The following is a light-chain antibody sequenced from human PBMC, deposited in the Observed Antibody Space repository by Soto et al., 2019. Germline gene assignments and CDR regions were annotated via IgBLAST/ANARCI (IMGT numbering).Light chain of an antibody. CDR2: AVS. CDR3: GSYTTSITVI. Sequence: QSALTQPASVSGSPGQSITISCTGTSSDVGDHNSVSWYQQQPGKAPKLMIYAVSNRPPGVSNRFSGSKSGNTASLTISGLQAEDEADYYCGSYTTSITVIFGGGTKLTVL. V-gene: IGLV2-14*03. CDR1: SSDVGDHNS. J-gene: IGLJ2*01.